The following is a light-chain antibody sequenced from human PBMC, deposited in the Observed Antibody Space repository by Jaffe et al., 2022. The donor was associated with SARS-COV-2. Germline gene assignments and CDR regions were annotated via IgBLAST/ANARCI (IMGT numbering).Light chain of an antibody. J-gene: IGKJ4*01. CDR2: WAS. CDR3: QQHYTTPLT. CDR1: QSVLYSSNNKNY. Sequence: DIVMTQSPDSLAVSLGERATINCKSSQSVLYSSNNKNYLVWYQQKPGQPPKLLISWASTRESGVPDRFSGSGSGTDFTLTISSLQAEDVAVYYCQQHYTTPLTFGGGTKVEIK. V-gene: IGKV4-1*01.